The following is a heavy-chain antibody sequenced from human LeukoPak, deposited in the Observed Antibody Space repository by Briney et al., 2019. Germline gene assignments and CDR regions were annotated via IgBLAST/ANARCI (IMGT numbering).Heavy chain of an antibody. CDR2: IYYSGST. J-gene: IGHJ4*02. D-gene: IGHD3-22*01. V-gene: IGHV4-59*01. CDR1: GGSIDNSYY. CDR3: ARGIYYDRSGFSPLAFDY. Sequence: SETLSLTCTVSGGSIDNSYYWSWIRQPPGKGLEWIGYIYYSGSTNYNPSLKSRVTISVDTSKNQFSLKLSSMTAADTAVYYCARGIYYDRSGFSPLAFDYWGLGTLVTVSS.